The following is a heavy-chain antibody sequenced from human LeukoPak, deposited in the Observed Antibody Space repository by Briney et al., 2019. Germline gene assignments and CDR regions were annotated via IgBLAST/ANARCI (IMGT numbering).Heavy chain of an antibody. CDR2: IYYSGST. CDR3: ARDSSAFAGWFDP. D-gene: IGHD6-19*01. CDR1: GGSISSYY. V-gene: IGHV4-59*01. J-gene: IGHJ5*02. Sequence: SGTLSLTCTDSGGSISSYYWSWIRQPPGKGLEWIGYIYYSGSTNYNPSLKSRVTISVDTSKNQFSLKLTSVTAADTAVYYCARDSSAFAGWFDPWGQGTLVTVSS.